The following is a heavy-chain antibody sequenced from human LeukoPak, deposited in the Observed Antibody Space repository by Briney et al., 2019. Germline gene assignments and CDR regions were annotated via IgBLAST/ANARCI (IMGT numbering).Heavy chain of an antibody. D-gene: IGHD5-18*01. V-gene: IGHV3-33*03. CDR3: AKDWIQFNRVFDCFDS. Sequence: PGGSLRLSCAASGFTFSSYGMHWVRQAPGKGLEWVATIGNTETFYADSVTGRFTISRDNSKNTVNLQMNRLRVEDTAIYYCAKDWIQFNRVFDCFDSWGQGTLVTVSS. CDR2: IGNTET. CDR1: GFTFSSYG. J-gene: IGHJ4*02.